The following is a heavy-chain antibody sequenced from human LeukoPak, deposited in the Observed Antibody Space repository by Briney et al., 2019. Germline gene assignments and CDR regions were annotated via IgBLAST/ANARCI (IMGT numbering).Heavy chain of an antibody. J-gene: IGHJ3*02. V-gene: IGHV4-30-2*01. CDR3: ARSVSVYDYVWGSYAFDI. Sequence: SETLSLTCTVSGDSISSGGYYWSWIRQPPGKSLEWIGYIYHSGSTYYNPSLKSRVTISVDRSKNQFSLKLSSVTAADTAVYYCARSVSVYDYVWGSYAFDIWGQGTMVTVSS. CDR1: GDSISSGGYY. D-gene: IGHD3-16*01. CDR2: IYHSGST.